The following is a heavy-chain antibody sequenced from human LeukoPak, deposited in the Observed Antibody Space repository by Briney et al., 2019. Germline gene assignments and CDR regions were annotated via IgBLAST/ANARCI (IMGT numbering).Heavy chain of an antibody. CDR2: INPSGGST. Sequence: ASVKVSCKASGYTFTTYYIHWVRQAPGQGLEWMGIINPSGGSTSFAQKFQGRLTMTRDTSTSTVYMELSSLSSEDTAVYYCARGGDFYYYYMDVWGKGTTATVSS. D-gene: IGHD2-15*01. V-gene: IGHV1-46*01. CDR1: GYTFTTYY. J-gene: IGHJ6*03. CDR3: ARGGDFYYYYMDV.